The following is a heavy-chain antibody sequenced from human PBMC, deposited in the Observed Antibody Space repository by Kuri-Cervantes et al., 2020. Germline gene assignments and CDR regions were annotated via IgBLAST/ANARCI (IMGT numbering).Heavy chain of an antibody. Sequence: SQTLSLTCAVYGGSFSGYYWSWIRQPPGKGLEWIGEINHSGSTNYNPSLKSRVTISVDTSQNQFSLKLSSVTAADTAVYYCELTDTAMIPAYFFDYWGQGTLVTVSS. CDR2: INHSGST. CDR3: ELTDTAMIPAYFFDY. J-gene: IGHJ4*02. CDR1: GGSFSGYY. V-gene: IGHV4-34*01. D-gene: IGHD5-18*01.